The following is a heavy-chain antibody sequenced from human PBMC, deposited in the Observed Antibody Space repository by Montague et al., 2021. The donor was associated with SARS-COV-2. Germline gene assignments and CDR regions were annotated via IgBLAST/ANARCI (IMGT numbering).Heavy chain of an antibody. CDR2: IYHSGST. CDR1: GGSISSGGYS. CDR3: ARCASLAWGMDV. Sequence: TLSLTCAVSGGSISSGGYSWSWIRQPPGKGLVWLGYIYHSGSTYYNPSLKSRVTISVDKSKNQFSLKLSPVTAADTAVYYCARCASLAWGMDVWGQGTTVTVSS. V-gene: IGHV4-30-2*01. D-gene: IGHD3-16*02. J-gene: IGHJ6*02.